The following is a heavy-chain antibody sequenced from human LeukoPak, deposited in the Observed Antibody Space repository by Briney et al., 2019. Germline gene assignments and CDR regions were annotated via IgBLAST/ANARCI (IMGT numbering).Heavy chain of an antibody. D-gene: IGHD3-16*02. V-gene: IGHV1-2*02. CDR2: INPNSGGT. CDR1: GYTFTGYY. Sequence: ASVKVSCKASGYTFTGYYMHWVRQAPGQGLEWMGWINPNSGGTNYAQKFQGRVTMTRDTSISTAYMELSRLRSDDTAVYYCARDNYVWGSYRDLLNAFDIWGQGTMVTVSS. J-gene: IGHJ3*02. CDR3: ARDNYVWGSYRDLLNAFDI.